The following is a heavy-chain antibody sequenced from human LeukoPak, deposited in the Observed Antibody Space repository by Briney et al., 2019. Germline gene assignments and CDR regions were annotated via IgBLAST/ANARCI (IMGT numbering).Heavy chain of an antibody. CDR2: ICYSGST. V-gene: IGHV4-59*01. J-gene: IGHJ3*02. CDR3: AREGQTYYYDSSGYAFDI. D-gene: IGHD3-22*01. Sequence: YPSETLSLTCTASGGSISSFYWSWIRQPPGKGPEWIGYICYSGSTNYNPSLKNRVTISVDTSKNQFSLKLSSVTAADTAVYYCAREGQTYYYDSSGYAFDIWGQGTMVTVSS. CDR1: GGSISSFY.